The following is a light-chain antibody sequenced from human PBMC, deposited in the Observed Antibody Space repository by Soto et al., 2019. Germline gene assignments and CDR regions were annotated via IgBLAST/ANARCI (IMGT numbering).Light chain of an antibody. CDR3: QTWGTGIRV. Sequence: QPVLTQSPSASASLGASVKLTCTLSSGHSSYAIAWHQQQPEKGPRYLMKLNSDGSHGKGDGIPDRFSGSSSGAERYLTISSLQSEDEADYFCQTWGTGIRVFGGGTKLTFL. J-gene: IGLJ2*01. V-gene: IGLV4-69*01. CDR2: LNSDGSH. CDR1: SGHSSYA.